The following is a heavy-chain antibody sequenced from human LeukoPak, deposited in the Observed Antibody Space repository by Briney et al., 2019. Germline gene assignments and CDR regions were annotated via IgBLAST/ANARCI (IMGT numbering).Heavy chain of an antibody. CDR3: ARGIVVEPAAMSWFDS. J-gene: IGHJ5*01. Sequence: IPSETLSLTCTVSGGSISSYYWSWIRQPPGKGLEWMGHIYYSGSTNYNSSLRSRLTISVDTSKNQFSLKLSSVTAADTAVYYCARGIVVEPAAMSWFDSWGQGTLVTVSS. CDR2: IYYSGST. CDR1: GGSISSYY. V-gene: IGHV4-59*08. D-gene: IGHD2-2*01.